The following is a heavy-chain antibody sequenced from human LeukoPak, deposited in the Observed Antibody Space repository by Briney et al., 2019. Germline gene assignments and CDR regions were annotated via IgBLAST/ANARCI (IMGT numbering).Heavy chain of an antibody. J-gene: IGHJ3*02. CDR2: LSGTSAYI. D-gene: IGHD7-27*01. Sequence: PGGSLRLSCAASRFTFSSYGMNWVRQAPGKGLEGVSSLSGTSAYIYYADPVRGRFTISRDNATNSLYLQMNSLRAEDTAVYFWARELTGSFDIWGQGTMVTVSS. V-gene: IGHV3-21*01. CDR3: ARELTGSFDI. CDR1: RFTFSSYG.